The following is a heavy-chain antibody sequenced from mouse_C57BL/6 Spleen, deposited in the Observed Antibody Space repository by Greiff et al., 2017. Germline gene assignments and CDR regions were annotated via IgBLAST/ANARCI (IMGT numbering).Heavy chain of an antibody. CDR3: ARHFQPRYAMDY. D-gene: IGHD6-1*01. CDR1: GFSLTSYG. J-gene: IGHJ4*01. Sequence: QVQLQQSGPGLVAPSQSLSITCTVSGFSLTSYGVHWVRQPPGKGLEWLVVIWSDGSTTYNSALKSRLSISKDNSKSQVFLKMNSLQTDDTAMYYCARHFQPRYAMDYWGQGTSVTVSS. CDR2: IWSDGST. V-gene: IGHV2-6-1*01.